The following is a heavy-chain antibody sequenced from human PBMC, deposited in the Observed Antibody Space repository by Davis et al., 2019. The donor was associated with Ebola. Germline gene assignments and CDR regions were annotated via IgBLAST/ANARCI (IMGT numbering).Heavy chain of an antibody. J-gene: IGHJ6*02. V-gene: IGHV4-34*01. Sequence: MPSETLSLTCAVYGGSFSGYYWSWIRQPPGKGLEWIGEIYHSGSTNYNPSLKSRVTISVDKSKNQFSLKLSSVTAADTAVYYCARASAIFGVVTRWGQGTTVTVSS. D-gene: IGHD3-3*01. CDR2: IYHSGST. CDR3: ARASAIFGVVTR. CDR1: GGSFSGYY.